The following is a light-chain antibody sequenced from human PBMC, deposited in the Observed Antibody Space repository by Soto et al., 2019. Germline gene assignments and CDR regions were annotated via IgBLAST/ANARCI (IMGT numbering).Light chain of an antibody. CDR3: QQLNAYPLT. CDR1: QNIISN. Sequence: EIVMTQSPATLSVSPGERATLSCRASQNIISNLAWYQQKPGQAPRLLIYGASTRATGLPARFSGSRSGTDFTLTISNLQPEDFATYYCQQLNAYPLTFGQGTRLEIK. J-gene: IGKJ5*01. CDR2: GAS. V-gene: IGKV3-15*01.